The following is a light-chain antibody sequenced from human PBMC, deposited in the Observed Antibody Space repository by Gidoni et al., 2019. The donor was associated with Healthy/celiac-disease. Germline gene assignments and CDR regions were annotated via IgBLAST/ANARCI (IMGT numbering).Light chain of an antibody. V-gene: IGKV2-28*01. CDR2: LGS. Sequence: DIVMTQSPLSLPVTPGEPASIACRSSQSLLHSNGYNYLDWYLQKHGQSPLLLIYLGSNRASGVPYRFSGSGSGTFFTLKSSRVEAEYVGVYYCMPALQPPFTFGPGTKVDIK. CDR1: QSLLHSNGYNY. J-gene: IGKJ3*01. CDR3: MPALQPPFT.